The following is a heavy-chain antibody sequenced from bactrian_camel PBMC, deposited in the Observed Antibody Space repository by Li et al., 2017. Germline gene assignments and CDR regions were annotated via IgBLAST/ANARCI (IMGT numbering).Heavy chain of an antibody. Sequence: VQLVESGGGSVQTGGSLRLSCVVTGYAFSPACVAWFRQLPGKRREGVAAAGDDDVTSYTDSVKGRFTISKDTANNTLYLQMNNLKPEDTAMYYCAANKPPCYYSETLAAQADDFNHWGQGTQVTVS. CDR2: AGDDDVT. D-gene: IGHD2*01. CDR1: GYAFSPAC. J-gene: IGHJ4*01. V-gene: IGHV3S44*01. CDR3: AANKPPCYYSETLAAQADDFNH.